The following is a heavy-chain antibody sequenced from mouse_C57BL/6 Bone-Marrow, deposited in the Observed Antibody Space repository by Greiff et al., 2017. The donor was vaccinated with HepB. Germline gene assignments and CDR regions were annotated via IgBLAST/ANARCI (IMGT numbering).Heavy chain of an antibody. V-gene: IGHV1-78*01. CDR1: GYTFTDHT. J-gene: IGHJ4*01. D-gene: IGHD1-1*01. CDR3: ARRVDYCAMDY. Sequence: QVQLQQSDAELVKPGASVKISCKVSGYTFTDHTIHWMKQRPEQGLEWIGNIYPRDGSTKYNEKFKGQTTLTADKSSSTAYMQLNSLTSEDSAVYFCARRVDYCAMDYWGQGTAVTVSA. CDR2: IYPRDGST.